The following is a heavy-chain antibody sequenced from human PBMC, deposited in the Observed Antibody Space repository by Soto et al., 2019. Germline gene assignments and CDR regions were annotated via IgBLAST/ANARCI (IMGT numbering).Heavy chain of an antibody. CDR1: GGSISSSSYY. V-gene: IGHV4-39*01. CDR2: IYYSGST. CDR3: ARQARDGYNPGHFQH. D-gene: IGHD5-12*01. J-gene: IGHJ1*01. Sequence: QLQLQESGPGLVKPSETLSLTCTVSGGSISSSSYYWGWIRQPPGKGLGWIGSIYYSGSTYYNPSLKSRVTISVDTSKNQFSRKLSSVTAADTAVYYCARQARDGYNPGHFQHWGQGTLVTVSS.